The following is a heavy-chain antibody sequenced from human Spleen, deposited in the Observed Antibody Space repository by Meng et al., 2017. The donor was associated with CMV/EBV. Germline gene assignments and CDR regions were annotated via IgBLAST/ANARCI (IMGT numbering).Heavy chain of an antibody. D-gene: IGHD3-22*01. J-gene: IGHJ4*02. Sequence: GSLRLSCAASGFTFSSYSMNWVRQAPGKGLEWVSSISSSSSYIYYADSVKGRFTISRDNAKNSLYLQMNSLRDEDTAVYYCARVPDYYDSSGYYGYWGQGTLVTVSS. CDR3: ARVPDYYDSSGYYGY. CDR2: ISSSSSYI. V-gene: IGHV3-21*01. CDR1: GFTFSSYS.